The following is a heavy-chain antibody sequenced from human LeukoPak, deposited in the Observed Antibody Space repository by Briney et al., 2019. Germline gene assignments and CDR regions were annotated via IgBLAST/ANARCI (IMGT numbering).Heavy chain of an antibody. V-gene: IGHV3-64*05. CDR3: VKGLGYSCSQMDS. CDR2: INTNGANT. Sequence: GGSLRLSCSASGFTFKSYAMHWVRQAPGKGLEYVSSINTNGANTYYADSVKGRFTISRDNSRNTVYVQMNSLTPEDTAVYYCVKGLGYSCSQMDSWGQGTLVTVSS. CDR1: GFTFKSYA. D-gene: IGHD6-6*01. J-gene: IGHJ4*02.